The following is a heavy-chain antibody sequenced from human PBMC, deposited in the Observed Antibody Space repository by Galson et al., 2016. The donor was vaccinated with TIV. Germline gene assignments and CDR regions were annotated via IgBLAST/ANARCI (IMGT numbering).Heavy chain of an antibody. J-gene: IGHJ4*02. CDR2: ISPMFHTA. Sequence: SVKVSCKVSGGNFGNYAIAWVRQAPGQGLEWMGEISPMFHTANYAQKFQGRVTLTADESTTTSYMELSSLRYEDTAQYYCAREALPHSSNWPFWGQGTLITVSS. CDR3: AREALPHSSNWPF. V-gene: IGHV1-69*13. CDR1: GGNFGNYA. D-gene: IGHD1-1*01.